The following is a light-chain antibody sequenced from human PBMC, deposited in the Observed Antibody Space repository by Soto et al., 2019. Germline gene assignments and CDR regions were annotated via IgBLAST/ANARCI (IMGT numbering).Light chain of an antibody. Sequence: EIVLTQSPGTLSLSPGERATLSCRASQSVSSSYLAWYQQKPGQAPRLLVYGASSRATGIPDRVSGSRSGAYITLTTGSLATEELAAYDCAEYGSSSQTFGQGTKLEIK. CDR2: GAS. J-gene: IGKJ2*01. CDR1: QSVSSSY. V-gene: IGKV3-20*01. CDR3: AEYGSSSQT.